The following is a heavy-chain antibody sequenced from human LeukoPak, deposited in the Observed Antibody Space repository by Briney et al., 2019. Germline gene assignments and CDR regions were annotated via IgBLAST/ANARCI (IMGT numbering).Heavy chain of an antibody. CDR3: TRGAGWLIDY. V-gene: IGHV3-23*01. D-gene: IGHD3-16*01. Sequence: PGGSLRLSCAAAGFTFSNYAKTWVRQAPGRGLEWVSSISGSGGSTYYADSVKGRFTISRDNSKNTLYLQMYSLRAEDTAVYYCTRGAGWLIDYWGQGILVTVSS. CDR2: ISGSGGST. CDR1: GFTFSNYA. J-gene: IGHJ4*02.